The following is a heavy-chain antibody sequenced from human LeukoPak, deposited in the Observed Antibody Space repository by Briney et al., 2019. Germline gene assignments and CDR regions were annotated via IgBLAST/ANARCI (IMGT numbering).Heavy chain of an antibody. Sequence: GGSLRLSCAASGFIFSDHYMEWVHQAPGKGLEWVGRTRNKANSYATEYAASVKGRFTISRDDSKNSLYLQMNSLKTEDTAVYYCTRIDCTGGTCHDAFDIWGQGTMVTVSS. CDR3: TRIDCTGGTCHDAFDI. D-gene: IGHD2-15*01. CDR1: GFIFSDHY. V-gene: IGHV3-72*01. J-gene: IGHJ3*02. CDR2: TRNKANSYAT.